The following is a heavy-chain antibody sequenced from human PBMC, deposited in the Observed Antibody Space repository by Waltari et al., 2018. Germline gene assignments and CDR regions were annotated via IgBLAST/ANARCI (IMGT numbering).Heavy chain of an antibody. V-gene: IGHV4-34*01. J-gene: IGHJ4*02. CDR3: ARVAVVDYDFWSGYYRPPYYFDY. CDR1: GGSFSGYY. CDR2: INHSGST. D-gene: IGHD3-3*01. Sequence: QVQLQQWGAGLLKPSETLSLTCAVYGGSFSGYYWSWIRQPPGKGLEWIGEINHSGSTNYNPSLKSRVTISVDTSKNQFSLKLSSVTAADTAVYYCARVAVVDYDFWSGYYRPPYYFDYWGQGTLVTVSS.